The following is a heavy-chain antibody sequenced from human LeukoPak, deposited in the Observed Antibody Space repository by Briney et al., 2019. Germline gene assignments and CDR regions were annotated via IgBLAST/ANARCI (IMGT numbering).Heavy chain of an antibody. CDR1: GFTFGDYW. V-gene: IGHV3-7*01. Sequence: GGSLRLSCAASGFTFGDYWMTWVRQAPGKGLEWVANIKRDGSEKYSVDSVKGRFTISRDNAKNSMYLQMNSLRAEDTAVYYCARDNWELRGFDYWGQGTLVTVST. CDR3: ARDNWELRGFDY. J-gene: IGHJ4*02. D-gene: IGHD3-10*01. CDR2: IKRDGSEK.